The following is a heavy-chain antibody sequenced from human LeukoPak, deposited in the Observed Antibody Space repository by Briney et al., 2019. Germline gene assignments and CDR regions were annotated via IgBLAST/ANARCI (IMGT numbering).Heavy chain of an antibody. V-gene: IGHV3-23*01. CDR2: ISGSGGST. J-gene: IGHJ4*02. Sequence: HPGGSLRLSCAASGFTFSSYAMSWVRQAPGKGLEWVSAISGSGGSTYYADSVKGRFTISRDNSKNTLYLQMNSLRAEDTAVYYCAKDKASGSYDTAGSEVTWGQGTLVTVSS. D-gene: IGHD1-26*01. CDR1: GFTFSSYA. CDR3: AKDKASGSYDTAGSEVT.